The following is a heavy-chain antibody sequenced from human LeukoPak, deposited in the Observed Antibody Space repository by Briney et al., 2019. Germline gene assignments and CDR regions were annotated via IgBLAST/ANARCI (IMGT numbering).Heavy chain of an antibody. CDR3: AKDEGRYSSSWSLDY. CDR2: IWYDGSNK. D-gene: IGHD6-13*01. CDR1: GFTFSSYG. V-gene: IGHV3-30*02. J-gene: IGHJ4*02. Sequence: PGGSLRLSCAASGFTFSSYGMHWVRQAPGKGLEWVAVIWYDGSNKYYADSVKGRFTISRDNSKNTLYLQMNSLRAEDTAVYYCAKDEGRYSSSWSLDYWGQGTLVTVSS.